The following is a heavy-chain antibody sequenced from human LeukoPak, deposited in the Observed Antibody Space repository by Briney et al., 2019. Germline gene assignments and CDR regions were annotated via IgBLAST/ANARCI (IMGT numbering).Heavy chain of an antibody. J-gene: IGHJ4*02. V-gene: IGHV7-4-1*02. CDR2: INTNTGNP. CDR1: GYTFSDYA. CDR3: ARDSRDYGGPNNDY. Sequence: ASVKVSCKASGYTFSDYAMNWVRQAPGQGLEWMGWINTNTGNPTYAQGFTGRFVFSLDTSVSTAYLQISSLKAEDTAVYYCARDSRDYGGPNNDYWGQGTLVTVSS. D-gene: IGHD4-23*01.